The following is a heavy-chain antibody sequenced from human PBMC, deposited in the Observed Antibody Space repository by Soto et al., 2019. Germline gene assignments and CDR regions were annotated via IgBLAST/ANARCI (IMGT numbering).Heavy chain of an antibody. Sequence: NPSETLSLTCTVSGGSISSYYWSWIRQPPGKGLEWIGYIYYSGSTNYNPSLKSRVTISVDTSKNQFSLKLSSVTAADTAVYYCARVTPAATPIRSHQIDYWGQGTLVTVSS. J-gene: IGHJ4*02. D-gene: IGHD2-2*01. CDR3: ARVTPAATPIRSHQIDY. V-gene: IGHV4-59*01. CDR2: IYYSGST. CDR1: GGSISSYY.